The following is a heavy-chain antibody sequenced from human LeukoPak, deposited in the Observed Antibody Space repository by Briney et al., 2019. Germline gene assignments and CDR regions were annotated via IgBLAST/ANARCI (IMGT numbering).Heavy chain of an antibody. CDR2: ISSSSSYI. V-gene: IGHV3-21*01. J-gene: IGHJ6*03. CDR1: GFTFSSYS. Sequence: GGSLRLSCAASGFTFSSYSMNWVRQAPGKVLEWVSSISSSSSYIYYADSVKDRFTISRDNAKNSLYLQMNSLRAEDTAVYYCARGGSYYYYMDVWGKGTTVTISS. D-gene: IGHD3-16*01. CDR3: ARGGSYYYYMDV.